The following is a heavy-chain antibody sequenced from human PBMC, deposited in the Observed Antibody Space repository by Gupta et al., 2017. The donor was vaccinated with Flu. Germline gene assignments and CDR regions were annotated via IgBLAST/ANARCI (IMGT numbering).Heavy chain of an antibody. CDR2: ISYDGSNK. J-gene: IGHJ6*02. V-gene: IGHV3-30*18. CDR3: AKDGRWNNNNYGMNV. Sequence: YGMHWVRQAPGKGLEWVAVISYDGSNKYYADSVKGRFTISRDNSKNTLYLQMNRLRAEETAVYYCAKDGRWNNNNYGMNVWGQGTTVTVSS. D-gene: IGHD1-1*01. CDR1: YG.